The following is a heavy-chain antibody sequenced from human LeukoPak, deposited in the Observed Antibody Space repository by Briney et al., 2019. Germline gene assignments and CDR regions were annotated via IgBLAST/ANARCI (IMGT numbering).Heavy chain of an antibody. CDR1: GFTFDDYA. D-gene: IGHD6-13*01. CDR3: AKDVQAAAGNYFDY. Sequence: GGSLRLSCAASGFTFDDYAIPWVRQAPGKGLEWVSGISWNSGSIAYADSVKGRFTISRDNAKNSLYLHMNSLRPEDTALYYCAKDVQAAAGNYFDYWGQGTLVTVSS. CDR2: ISWNSGSI. V-gene: IGHV3-9*01. J-gene: IGHJ4*02.